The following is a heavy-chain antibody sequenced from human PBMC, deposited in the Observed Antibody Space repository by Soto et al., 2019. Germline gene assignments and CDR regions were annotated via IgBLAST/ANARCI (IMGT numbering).Heavy chain of an antibody. Sequence: QVQLQESGPALVKPSQTLSLTCNVSGGSITSDDYYWLWIRQHPGKGLEWIGYGNAYSNPSLRSRVSISLVTTKNQVSLTLMSVTAADTAVYYCARGKRHSDGGSYVRSAFDLWGEGTMVAVSS. V-gene: IGHV4-31*03. CDR1: GGSITSDDYY. CDR3: ARGKRHSDGGSYVRSAFDL. CDR2: GNA. J-gene: IGHJ3*01. D-gene: IGHD2-15*01.